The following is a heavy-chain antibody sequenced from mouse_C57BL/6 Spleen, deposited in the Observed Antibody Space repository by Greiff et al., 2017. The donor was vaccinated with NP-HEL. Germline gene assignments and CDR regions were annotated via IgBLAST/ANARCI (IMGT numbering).Heavy chain of an antibody. J-gene: IGHJ3*01. CDR2: ISDGGSYT. Sequence: EVKVEESGGGLVKPGGSLKLSCAASGFTFSSYAMSWVRQTPEKRLEWVATISDGGSYTYYPDNVKGRFTISRDNAKNNLYLQMSHLKAEDTAMYYCARDNSNYFAYWGQGTLVTVSA. D-gene: IGHD2-5*01. CDR3: ARDNSNYFAY. CDR1: GFTFSSYA. V-gene: IGHV5-4*01.